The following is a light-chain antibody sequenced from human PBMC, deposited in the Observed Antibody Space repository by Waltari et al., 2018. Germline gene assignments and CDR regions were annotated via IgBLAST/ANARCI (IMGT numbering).Light chain of an antibody. J-gene: IGLJ3*02. Sequence: NFMLTQPHSVSESPGKTVKISCTGSSGRIARNYVQWYQQRPGSAPTTVVYEDDQRPSGVPDRFSGSIDSSSNSASLTISGLKTEDEADYYCQSYDGASWVFGGGTRLTVL. V-gene: IGLV6-57*02. CDR2: EDD. CDR3: QSYDGASWV. CDR1: SGRIARNY.